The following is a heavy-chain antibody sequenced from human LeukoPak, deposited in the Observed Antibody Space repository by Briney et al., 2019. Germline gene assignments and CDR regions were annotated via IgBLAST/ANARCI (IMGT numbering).Heavy chain of an antibody. J-gene: IGHJ6*02. CDR2: IRSKAYGGTT. V-gene: IGHV3-49*04. Sequence: GGSLRLSCAASGFTFSSSAMSWVRQAPGKGLEWVGFIRSKAYGGTTEYAASVKGRFTISRDDSKSIAYLQMNSLKTEDTAVYYYTRGKNAKTYYYYGMDVWGQGTTVTVSS. CDR1: GFTFSSSA. CDR3: TRGKNAKTYYYYGMDV.